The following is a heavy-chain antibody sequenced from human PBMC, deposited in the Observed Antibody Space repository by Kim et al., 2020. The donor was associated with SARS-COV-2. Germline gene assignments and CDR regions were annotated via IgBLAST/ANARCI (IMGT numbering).Heavy chain of an antibody. CDR1: EYTFSDSY. CDR2: LNFNTGGT. Sequence: ASVKVSCKTSEYTFSDSYVHWVRQAPGQGLEWMGWLNFNTGGTNFAQRFQGRVSMTRDTSITTAYMELSSLKSDDTAMYFCVRALKTGLRFLEWLPDSWGQGTLVTVSS. V-gene: IGHV1-2*02. CDR3: VRALKTGLRFLEWLPDS. J-gene: IGHJ4*02. D-gene: IGHD3-3*01.